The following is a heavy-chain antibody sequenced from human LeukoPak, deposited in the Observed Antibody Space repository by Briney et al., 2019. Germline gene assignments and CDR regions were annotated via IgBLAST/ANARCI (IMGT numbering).Heavy chain of an antibody. V-gene: IGHV5-51*01. CDR2: IYPGDSDT. J-gene: IGHJ4*02. Sequence: GESLKISCKSPGYSFPTSWIAWGRQMPGKGLEWMGLIYPGDSDTRYSPSFQGQVTISADKSISTAYLQWTSLKASDSAMYYCARVLIRGDEIDYWGQGTLVTVSS. CDR1: GYSFPTSW. D-gene: IGHD2-21*01. CDR3: ARVLIRGDEIDY.